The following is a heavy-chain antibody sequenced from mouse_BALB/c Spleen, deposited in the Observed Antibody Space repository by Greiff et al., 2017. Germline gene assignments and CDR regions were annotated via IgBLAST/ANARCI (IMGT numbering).Heavy chain of an antibody. CDR2: ISNGGGST. Sequence: EVQLQQSGGGLVQPGGSLKLSCAASGFTFSSYTMSWVRQTPEKRLEWVAYISNGGGSTYYPDTVKGRFTISRDNAKNTLYLQMSSLKSEDTAMYYCARPGGNYRYYAMDYWGQGTSVTVSS. D-gene: IGHD2-1*01. CDR1: GFTFSSYT. V-gene: IGHV5-12-2*01. CDR3: ARPGGNYRYYAMDY. J-gene: IGHJ4*01.